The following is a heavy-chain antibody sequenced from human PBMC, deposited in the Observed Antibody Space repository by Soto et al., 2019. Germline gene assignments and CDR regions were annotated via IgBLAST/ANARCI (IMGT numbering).Heavy chain of an antibody. V-gene: IGHV1-69*13. J-gene: IGHJ4*02. Sequence: ASVKVSCKASGGTFSSYAISWVRQAPGQGLEWMGGIIPIFGTANYAQKFQGRVTITADESTSTAYMELSSLRSEDTAVYYCASSYSSGWEGLDYWGQGTLVTVSS. CDR1: GGTFSSYA. CDR2: IIPIFGTA. CDR3: ASSYSSGWEGLDY. D-gene: IGHD6-19*01.